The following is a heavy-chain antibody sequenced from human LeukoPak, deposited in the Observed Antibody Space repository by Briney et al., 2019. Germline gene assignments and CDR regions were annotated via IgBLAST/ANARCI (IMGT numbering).Heavy chain of an antibody. Sequence: PQASVKVSCKASGYTFTSYDINWVRQATGQGLEWMGWMNPNSGNTGYAQKFQGRVTMTRNTSISTAYMELSSLRSEDTAVYYCARVGGFDWLLYYWGQGTLVTVSS. V-gene: IGHV1-8*01. CDR2: MNPNSGNT. D-gene: IGHD3-9*01. CDR3: ARVGGFDWLLYY. CDR1: GYTFTSYD. J-gene: IGHJ4*02.